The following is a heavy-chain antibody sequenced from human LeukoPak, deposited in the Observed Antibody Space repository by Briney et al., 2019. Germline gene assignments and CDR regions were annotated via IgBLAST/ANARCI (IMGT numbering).Heavy chain of an antibody. Sequence: SQTLSLTCAVYGGSFSGYYWSWIRQPPGKGLEWIGEINHSGSTNYNPSLKSRVTLSVDTSKNQFSLRLTSVTAADTAFYYCAREEYSSDWYGHDSWGQGTLVTVSS. D-gene: IGHD6-13*01. V-gene: IGHV4-34*01. CDR3: AREEYSSDWYGHDS. CDR2: INHSGST. J-gene: IGHJ4*02. CDR1: GGSFSGYY.